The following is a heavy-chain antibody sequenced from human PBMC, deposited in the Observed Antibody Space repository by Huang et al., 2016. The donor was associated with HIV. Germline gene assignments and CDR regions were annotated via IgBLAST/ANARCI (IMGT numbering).Heavy chain of an antibody. V-gene: IGHV4-59*01. CDR3: ARSHSIHWGFNWFDP. CDR2: MYYSGST. Sequence: QVQLQESGPGLVKPSETLSLTCTVSGGSISSYYWSWFRQPPGKGLEWIGYMYYSGSTNYHPSLKSRVTISVDTSKNQFSLKLSSVTAADTAVYYCARSHSIHWGFNWFDPWGQGTLVTVSS. J-gene: IGHJ5*02. CDR1: GGSISSYY. D-gene: IGHD7-27*01.